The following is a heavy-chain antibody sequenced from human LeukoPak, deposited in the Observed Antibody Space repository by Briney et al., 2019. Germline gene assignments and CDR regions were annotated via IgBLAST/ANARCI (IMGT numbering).Heavy chain of an antibody. V-gene: IGHV3-23*01. CDR2: ISESDGST. J-gene: IGHJ4*02. Sequence: PGGSLRLSCEGSGFTFSSYWMSWVRQAPGKGLEWLSAISESDGSTYYADSVKGRFTISRDNSKNTLYLQMNSLGADDTAVYFCAKDISQGYTFGSIEEDYWGQGTLVTVSS. CDR3: AKDISQGYTFGSIEEDY. CDR1: GFTFSSYW. D-gene: IGHD5-18*01.